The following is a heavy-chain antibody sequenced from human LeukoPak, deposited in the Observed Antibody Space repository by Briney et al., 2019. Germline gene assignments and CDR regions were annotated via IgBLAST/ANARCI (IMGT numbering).Heavy chain of an antibody. CDR2: IYSSGST. CDR3: ARGGGEYSSSDY. D-gene: IGHD6-6*01. J-gene: IGHJ4*02. CDR1: GGSINNYY. Sequence: SETLSLTCTVSGGSINNYYWSWIRQTAGKGLEWIGRIYSSGSTKYNPSLKSRVTMSVDTSKNQFSLKVTSVTAADTAVYYCARGGGEYSSSDYWGQGTLVTVSS. V-gene: IGHV4-4*07.